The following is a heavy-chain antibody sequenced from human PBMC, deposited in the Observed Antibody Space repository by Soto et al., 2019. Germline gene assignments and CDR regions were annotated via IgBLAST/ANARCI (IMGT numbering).Heavy chain of an antibody. D-gene: IGHD3-10*01. CDR1: YGTFSGYY. CDR3: ARESAGSHKNNWFDP. V-gene: IGHV4-34*01. Sequence: SETLSVTCAVDYGTFSGYYWTWIRQPPGTGLEWIGEINHSGSTNYNPSLKSRVTLSLDTSRNQLFLQLNSVTAADTAMYYCARESAGSHKNNWFDPWGQGTLVTVSS. J-gene: IGHJ5*02. CDR2: INHSGST.